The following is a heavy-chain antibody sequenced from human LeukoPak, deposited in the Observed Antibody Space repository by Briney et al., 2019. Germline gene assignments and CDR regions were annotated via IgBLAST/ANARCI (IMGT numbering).Heavy chain of an antibody. J-gene: IGHJ4*02. CDR3: AKGGYRYEGNLDY. CDR1: GFTFSTYA. CDR2: ISGSGGST. V-gene: IGHV3-23*01. D-gene: IGHD5-18*01. Sequence: GGSLRLSCAASGFTFSTYAMSWVRQAPGKGLEWVSAISGSGGSTYYADSVKGRFTISRDNSKNTLHLRMSSLRAEDTAVYYCAKGGYRYEGNLDYWGQGTLVTVSS.